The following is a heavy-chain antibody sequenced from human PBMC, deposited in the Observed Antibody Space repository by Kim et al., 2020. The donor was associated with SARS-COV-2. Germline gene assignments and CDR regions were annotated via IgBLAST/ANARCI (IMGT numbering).Heavy chain of an antibody. Sequence: GGSLRLSCAASGFTFSSYAMSWVRQAPGKGLEWVSAISGSGGSTYYADSVKGRFTISRDNSKNTLYLQMNSLRAEDTAVYYCAKNKVGTMIVVAQFDYWGQGTLVTVSS. CDR2: ISGSGGST. D-gene: IGHD3-22*01. V-gene: IGHV3-23*01. J-gene: IGHJ4*02. CDR3: AKNKVGTMIVVAQFDY. CDR1: GFTFSSYA.